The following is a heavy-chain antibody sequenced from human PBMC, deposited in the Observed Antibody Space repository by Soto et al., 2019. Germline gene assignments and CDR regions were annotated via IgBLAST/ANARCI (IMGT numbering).Heavy chain of an antibody. CDR1: GGSISSYY. CDR3: ARVGQYYFEY. J-gene: IGHJ4*02. V-gene: IGHV4-59*01. CDR2: IYYTGGT. Sequence: QVQLQESGPGLVKPSETLSLTCTVSGGSISSYYWSWIRQPQGKGLEFIGYIYYTGGTSYNPSLKSRVTTSIDTSNNQVSLKMSSVTAADTAVYYCARVGQYYFEYWGQGTLVTVSS.